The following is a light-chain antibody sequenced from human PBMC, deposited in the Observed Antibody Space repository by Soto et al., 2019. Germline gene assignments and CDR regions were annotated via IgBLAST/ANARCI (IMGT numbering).Light chain of an antibody. J-gene: IGKJ2*01. CDR1: QGIGNY. V-gene: IGKV1-17*03. CDR3: QQSYSTPLYT. CDR2: AAS. Sequence: DIQMTQSPSALSASIRDRVTITCRASQGIGNYVAWFQVKPGTVPKRLIYAASSLQSGVPSRFSGSGSGTDFTLTISSLQPEDFATYYCQQSYSTPLYTFGQGTKVDIK.